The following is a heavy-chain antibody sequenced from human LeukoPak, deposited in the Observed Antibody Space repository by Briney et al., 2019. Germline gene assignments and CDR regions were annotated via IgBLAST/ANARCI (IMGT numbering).Heavy chain of an antibody. CDR2: ISAYNGNA. CDR3: ARDYYYDSSGYVDY. CDR1: GYTFTSYG. D-gene: IGHD3-22*01. Sequence: GASVKVSCKASGYTFTSYGISWVRQAPGQGLEWMGWISAYNGNANYAQNLQGRITMTTDTSTSTAYMELTSLRSDDTVVYYCARDYYYDSSGYVDYWGQGTLVTVSS. V-gene: IGHV1-18*01. J-gene: IGHJ4*02.